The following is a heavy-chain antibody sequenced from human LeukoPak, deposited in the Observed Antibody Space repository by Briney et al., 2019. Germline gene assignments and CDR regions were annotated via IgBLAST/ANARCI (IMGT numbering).Heavy chain of an antibody. CDR1: GYSFTSYW. Sequence: GESLKISCKGSGYSFTSYWIGWVRQMPGKGLEWMGIIYPGDSDTRYSPSFQGQVTISADKSISTAYLQWNSLKASDTAMYYCARPGRVVGATKGAFDIWGQGTMVTVSS. CDR3: ARPGRVVGATKGAFDI. CDR2: IYPGDSDT. D-gene: IGHD1-26*01. V-gene: IGHV5-51*01. J-gene: IGHJ3*02.